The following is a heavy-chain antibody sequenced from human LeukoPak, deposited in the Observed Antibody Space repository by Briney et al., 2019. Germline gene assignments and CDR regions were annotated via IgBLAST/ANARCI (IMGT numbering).Heavy chain of an antibody. D-gene: IGHD6-19*01. CDR3: ARSGWQGYYYYMDV. V-gene: IGHV4-39*07. J-gene: IGHJ6*03. CDR2: IYYSGST. CDR1: GGSISSSSYY. Sequence: SETLSLTCTVSGGSISSSSYYWGWIRQPPGKGLEWIGSIYYSGSTYYNPSLKSRVTISVDTSKNQFSLKLSSVTAADTAVYYCARSGWQGYYYYMDVWGKGTTVTISS.